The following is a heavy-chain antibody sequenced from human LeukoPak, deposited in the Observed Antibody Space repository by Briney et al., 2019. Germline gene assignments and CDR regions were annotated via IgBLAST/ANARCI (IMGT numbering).Heavy chain of an antibody. J-gene: IGHJ5*02. V-gene: IGHV4-59*12. CDR2: IYYGGST. CDR3: ARGQRGLWFGELRNWFDP. CDR1: GDSINSNY. Sequence: SETLSLTCSVSGDSINSNYWSWMRQPPGKGLEWIGYIYYGGSTNYNPSLKSRVSMSVDTSKNQFSLKLSSVTAADTAVYYCARGQRGLWFGELRNWFDPWGQGTLVTVSS. D-gene: IGHD3-10*01.